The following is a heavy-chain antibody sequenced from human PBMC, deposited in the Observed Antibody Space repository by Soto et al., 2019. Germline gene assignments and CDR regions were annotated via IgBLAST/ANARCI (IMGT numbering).Heavy chain of an antibody. J-gene: IGHJ6*02. CDR3: ARDRGGRFLEWLRRVVLSYGMDV. D-gene: IGHD3-3*01. Sequence: GASVKVSCKASGYTFTSYYMHWVRQAPGQGLEWMGIINPSGGSTSYAQKFQGRVTMTRDTSTSTVYMELSSLRSEDTAVYYCARDRGGRFLEWLRRVVLSYGMDVWGQGTTVTVSS. V-gene: IGHV1-46*01. CDR1: GYTFTSYY. CDR2: INPSGGST.